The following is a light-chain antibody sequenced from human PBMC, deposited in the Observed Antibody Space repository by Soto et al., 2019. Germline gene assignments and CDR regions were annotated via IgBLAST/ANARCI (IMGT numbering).Light chain of an antibody. V-gene: IGLV1-44*01. CDR3: ATWDDDVNGVV. CDR2: SDN. J-gene: IGLJ2*01. Sequence: QSVLTQPPSASGAPGQRVIISCSGSSSNIGKYFVSWYQHLPGTAPKLLIYSDNQGPSGIPDRFSGSKSGTSASLAISGLPSEDEAEYYCATWDDDVNGVVFGGGTKLTVL. CDR1: SSNIGKYF.